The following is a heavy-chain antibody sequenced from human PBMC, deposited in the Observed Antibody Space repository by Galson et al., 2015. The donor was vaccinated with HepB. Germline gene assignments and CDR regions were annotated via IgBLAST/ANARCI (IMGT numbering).Heavy chain of an antibody. Sequence: SLRLSCAASGFTFSTYGMHWVRQAPGKGLEWVASIKKDGTQRNYVDSVKGRVTIPRDNAKQSLYLQMDGLRAEDTAIYYCYVGHYFNSWGQGTLVTVSS. V-gene: IGHV3-7*01. CDR1: GFTFSTYG. J-gene: IGHJ4*02. CDR3: YVGHYFNS. D-gene: IGHD3-16*01. CDR2: IKKDGTQR.